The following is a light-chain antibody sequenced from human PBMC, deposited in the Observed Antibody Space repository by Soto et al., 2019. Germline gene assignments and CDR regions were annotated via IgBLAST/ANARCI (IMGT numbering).Light chain of an antibody. CDR3: QQYNDWPRT. V-gene: IGKV3-15*01. Sequence: EIVMTQSPATLSVSPGERATLSCRASQSVSSTLAWYQLRPGQAPSLLIYGASTRATGIPARFSGSGSGTEFTLIISSLQSEDFAVYYCQQYNDWPRTFGQGTKVEIK. CDR2: GAS. J-gene: IGKJ1*01. CDR1: QSVSST.